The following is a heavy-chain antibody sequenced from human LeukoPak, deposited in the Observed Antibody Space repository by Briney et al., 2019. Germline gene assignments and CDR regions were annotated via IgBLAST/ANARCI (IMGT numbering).Heavy chain of an antibody. CDR1: GYAFTGYY. J-gene: IGHJ4*02. CDR3: ATHYDFSTLDY. Sequence: ASVKVSCKASGYAFTGYYMHWVRQAPGQGLAWMGWINPNSGATNYAQKFQGRVTMTRDTSISTAYMELSRLRSDDTAVYYCATHYDFSTLDYWGQGTLVTVSS. V-gene: IGHV1-2*02. CDR2: INPNSGAT. D-gene: IGHD3-3*01.